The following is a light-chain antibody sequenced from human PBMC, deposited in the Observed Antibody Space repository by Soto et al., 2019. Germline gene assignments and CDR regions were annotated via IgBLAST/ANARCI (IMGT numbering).Light chain of an antibody. V-gene: IGKV3-11*01. CDR2: DAS. Sequence: EIVLTQSPATLSLSPGERATLSCRASQSVSSYLAWYQQKPGQAPRLLIYDASTRATGIPARFSGSGSGTDFTLTISSLEPEDFAVHSCQQPRHLPWTLGHGTK. J-gene: IGKJ1*01. CDR1: QSVSSY. CDR3: QQPRHLPWT.